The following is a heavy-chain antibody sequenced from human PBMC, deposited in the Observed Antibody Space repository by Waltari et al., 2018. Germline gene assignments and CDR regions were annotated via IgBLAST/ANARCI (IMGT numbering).Heavy chain of an antibody. CDR3: ARGWIRRDNWFDP. V-gene: IGHV4-59*01. J-gene: IGHJ5*02. CDR2: IYYSGST. Sequence: QVQLQESGPGLVKPSETLSLTRTVSGGSISSYYWSWIRQPPGKGLEWIGYIYYSGSTNYNPSLKSRVTISVDTSKNQFSLKLSSVTAADTAVYYCARGWIRRDNWFDPWGQGTLVTVSS. D-gene: IGHD1-1*01. CDR1: GGSISSYY.